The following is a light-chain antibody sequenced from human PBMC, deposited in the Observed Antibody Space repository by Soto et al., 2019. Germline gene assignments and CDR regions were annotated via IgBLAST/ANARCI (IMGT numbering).Light chain of an antibody. Sequence: EIVLTQSPGTLSLSPGERATLSCRASQSVTSSYLAWYQQKPGQAPRLLIYGASSRATGIPDRFSGSGSGTDFTLTISRREPEDCAVYYCQQYGSSPRFGQGTKVDIK. CDR3: QQYGSSPR. J-gene: IGKJ1*01. V-gene: IGKV3-20*01. CDR1: QSVTSSY. CDR2: GAS.